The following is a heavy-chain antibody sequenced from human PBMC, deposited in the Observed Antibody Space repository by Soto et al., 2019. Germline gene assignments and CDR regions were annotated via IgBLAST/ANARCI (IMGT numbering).Heavy chain of an antibody. Sequence: QVQLVESGGGVVQPGTSLRVSCVGSGFTFRSYVIHWVRQPPGKGLEWVALTSYDGSDKYYGDSVRGRFTISRVNSRNTVDLQIDSLRLEDTALYYCARWGTTGGLDVWGQGTLVSVSS. D-gene: IGHD3-16*01. V-gene: IGHV3-30*19. CDR1: GFTFRSYV. CDR3: ARWGTTGGLDV. J-gene: IGHJ1*01. CDR2: TSYDGSDK.